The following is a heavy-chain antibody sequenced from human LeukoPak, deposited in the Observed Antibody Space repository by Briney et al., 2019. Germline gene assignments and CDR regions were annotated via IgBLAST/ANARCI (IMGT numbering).Heavy chain of an antibody. Sequence: PGGSLRLSCAASGFTFSSYWMHWVRQAPGKGLVWVSRINSDGSSTSYADSVKGRFTISRDNAKNTLYLQMSSLRAEDTAVYYCAKRGAARPNYYYYGMDVWGQGTTVTVSS. D-gene: IGHD6-6*01. J-gene: IGHJ6*02. CDR2: INSDGSST. CDR3: AKRGAARPNYYYYGMDV. V-gene: IGHV3-74*01. CDR1: GFTFSSYW.